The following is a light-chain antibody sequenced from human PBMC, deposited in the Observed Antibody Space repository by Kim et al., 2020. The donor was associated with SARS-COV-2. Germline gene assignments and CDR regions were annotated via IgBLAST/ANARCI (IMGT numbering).Light chain of an antibody. Sequence: GKTARITCGGNNIGSKSVHWYQQKPGQAPVLVVYDESDRPSGIPERFSGSNSGNTATLTISRVEAGDEADYYCQVWDSSSDHPGVVFGGGTQLTVL. CDR1: NIGSKS. CDR2: DES. V-gene: IGLV3-21*03. CDR3: QVWDSSSDHPGVV. J-gene: IGLJ2*01.